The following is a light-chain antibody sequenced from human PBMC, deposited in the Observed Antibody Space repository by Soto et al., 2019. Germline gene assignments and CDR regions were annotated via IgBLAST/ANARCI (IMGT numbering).Light chain of an antibody. CDR3: SSYTSSNTLV. V-gene: IGLV2-14*01. CDR2: DVN. Sequence: QSALTQLASVSGSPGQSITISCTGTSSDVGGYNYVSWYQQHPGKAPKLMIYDVNNRPSGVSNRFSGSKSGNTASLTISGLQAEDEADYYCSSYTSSNTLVFGTGTKLTVL. CDR1: SSDVGGYNY. J-gene: IGLJ1*01.